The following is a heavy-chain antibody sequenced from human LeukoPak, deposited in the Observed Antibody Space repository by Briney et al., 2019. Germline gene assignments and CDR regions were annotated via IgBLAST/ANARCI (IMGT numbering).Heavy chain of an antibody. D-gene: IGHD6-19*01. V-gene: IGHV3-66*01. Sequence: GGSLRLSCAAFGFTVSSNYMSWVRQAPGKGLEWVSVIYSGGSTYYADSVKGRFTISRDNSKNTLYLQMNSLRAEDTAVYYCAREGSSGWYPKTYFDYWGQGTLVTVSS. CDR3: AREGSSGWYPKTYFDY. J-gene: IGHJ4*02. CDR2: IYSGGST. CDR1: GFTVSSNY.